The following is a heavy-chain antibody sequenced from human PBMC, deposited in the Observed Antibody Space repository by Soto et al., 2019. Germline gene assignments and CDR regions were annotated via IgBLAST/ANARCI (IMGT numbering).Heavy chain of an antibody. CDR2: IDHTGST. J-gene: IGHJ2*01. CDR3: ARGYSSGWTAYFDL. CDR1: GGSFSGYY. V-gene: IGHV4-34*01. D-gene: IGHD6-19*01. Sequence: QVQLQQWGAGLLKPSETLSLTCGVYGGSFSGYYWSWIRQPPGKGLEWIGEIDHTGSTIYTPSLKSRVTISIDTSKNQLSLKLRSVTAAGTAVSYCARGYSSGWTAYFDLWGRGTLVTVSS.